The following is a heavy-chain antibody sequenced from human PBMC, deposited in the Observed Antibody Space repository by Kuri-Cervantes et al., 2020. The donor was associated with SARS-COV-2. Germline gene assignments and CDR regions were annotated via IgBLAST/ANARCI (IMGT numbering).Heavy chain of an antibody. D-gene: IGHD2-2*02. J-gene: IGHJ6*03. CDR1: GFTFSSYS. Sequence: GESLKISCAASGFTFSSYSMNWVRQAPGKGLEWVSSISSSSSYIYYADSVKGRFTISRDNSKNTLYLQTNSLRAEDTAVYYCANLPAAINNYYYYYMDVWGKGTTVTVSS. CDR3: ANLPAAINNYYYYYMDV. V-gene: IGHV3-21*04. CDR2: ISSSSSYI.